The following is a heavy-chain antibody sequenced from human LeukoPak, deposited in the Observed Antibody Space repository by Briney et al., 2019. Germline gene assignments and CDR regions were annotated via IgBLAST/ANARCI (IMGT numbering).Heavy chain of an antibody. CDR3: AKDRGFSYTSGSSELDY. CDR2: ISYDGSHK. J-gene: IGHJ4*02. Sequence: GGSLILSCAASGFTFSGYGMHWVRLAPGKGLEWVAVISYDGSHKYYADSVQGRFTISRDNSRNTVYLQMNSLRDEDTAIYYCAKDRGFSYTSGSSELDYWGQGTPVTVSS. V-gene: IGHV3-30*18. CDR1: GFTFSGYG. D-gene: IGHD3-10*01.